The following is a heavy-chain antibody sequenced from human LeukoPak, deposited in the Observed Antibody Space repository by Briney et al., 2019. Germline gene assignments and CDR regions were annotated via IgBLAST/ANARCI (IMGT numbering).Heavy chain of an antibody. CDR3: ARDTGYFNFDF. CDR1: GFTFGSYW. J-gene: IGHJ4*02. CDR2: IKEDGSEK. V-gene: IGHV3-7*01. Sequence: GGSLRLSCAAPGFTFGSYWMTWVRQPPGKGLEWVANIKEDGSEKNYVDSMKGRFTISRDNAKNSLYLQLNSLRAEDTAVYYCARDTGYFNFDFWGQGTLVTVSS. D-gene: IGHD3-9*01.